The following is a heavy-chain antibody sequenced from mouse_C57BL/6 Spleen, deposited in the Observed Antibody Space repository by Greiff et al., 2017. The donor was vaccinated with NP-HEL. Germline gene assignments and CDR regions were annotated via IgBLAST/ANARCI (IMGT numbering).Heavy chain of an antibody. Sequence: VQLQQPGAELVMPGASVKLSCKASGYTFTSYWMHWVKQRPGQGLEWIGEIDPSDSYTNYNQKFKGKSTLTVDKSSSTAYMQLSSLTSEDSAVYYCARDGSLSYWGQGTLVTVSA. J-gene: IGHJ3*01. CDR1: GYTFTSYW. D-gene: IGHD1-1*01. CDR2: IDPSDSYT. V-gene: IGHV1-69*01. CDR3: ARDGSLSY.